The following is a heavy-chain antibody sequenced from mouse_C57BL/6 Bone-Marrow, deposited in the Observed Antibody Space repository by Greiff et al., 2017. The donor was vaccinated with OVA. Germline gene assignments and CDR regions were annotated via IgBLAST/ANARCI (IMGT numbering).Heavy chain of an antibody. D-gene: IGHD2-3*01. CDR1: GYSITSGYY. CDR3: ARFYCYWYFDV. CDR2: ISYDGSN. Sequence: EVKLLESGPGLVKPSQSLSLTCSVTGYSITSGYYWNWIRQLPGNKLEWMGYISYDGSNNYNPSLKNRISITRDTSKNQFFLKLNSVTTEDTATYDCARFYCYWYFDVWGTGTTVTVSS. J-gene: IGHJ1*03. V-gene: IGHV3-6*01.